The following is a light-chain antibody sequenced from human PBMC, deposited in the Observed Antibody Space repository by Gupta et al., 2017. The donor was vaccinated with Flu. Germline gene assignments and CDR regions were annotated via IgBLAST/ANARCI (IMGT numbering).Light chain of an antibody. CDR3: QQCMKPHT. CDR2: GAS. CDR1: QSIGSN. Sequence: PATLSLSPGERPPLSCRARQSIGSNVAWYQQKPGQTPRLVIYGASKRTTDFPARFSGSGSGTYFTLTISSLEPEDIAVYYWQQCMKPHTFGGGTKVEI. V-gene: IGKV3-11*01. J-gene: IGKJ4*01.